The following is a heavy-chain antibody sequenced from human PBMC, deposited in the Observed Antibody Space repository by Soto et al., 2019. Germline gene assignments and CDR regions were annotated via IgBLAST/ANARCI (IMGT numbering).Heavy chain of an antibody. J-gene: IGHJ4*02. CDR3: ATPESTSDTDY. D-gene: IGHD5-18*01. Sequence: GESLKISCKGSGYSFTSYWIGWVRQMPGKGLEWMGIIYPGASDTRYSPSFQGQVTISVDKSISTAYLQWSSLKPSDTARYYCATPESTSDTDYWGQGTQVTVSS. CDR2: IYPGASDT. V-gene: IGHV5-51*01. CDR1: GYSFTSYW.